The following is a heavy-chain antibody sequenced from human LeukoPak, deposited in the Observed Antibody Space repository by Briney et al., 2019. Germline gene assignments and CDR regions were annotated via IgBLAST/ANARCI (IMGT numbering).Heavy chain of an antibody. D-gene: IGHD4-23*01. V-gene: IGHV4-61*02. Sequence: SETLSLTCTVSGGSISSGSYYWSWIRQPAGKGLEWIGRIYTSGSTNYNPSLKSRVTISVDTSKNQFSPKLSSVTAADTAVYYCARDYGGNRAFDTWGQGTMVTVSS. CDR1: GGSISSGSYY. J-gene: IGHJ3*02. CDR3: ARDYGGNRAFDT. CDR2: IYTSGST.